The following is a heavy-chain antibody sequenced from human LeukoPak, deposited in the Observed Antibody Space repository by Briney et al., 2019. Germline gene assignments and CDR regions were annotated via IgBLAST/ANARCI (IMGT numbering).Heavy chain of an antibody. Sequence: GGSLRLSCAASGFTFSSYWVSWVRQAPGKGLEWVANIKQDGSEKYYVDSVKGRFTISRDNAKNSLYLQMNSLRAEDTAVYYCAREKTLLWFGDHTVLAFDIWGQGTMVTVSS. D-gene: IGHD3-10*01. V-gene: IGHV3-7*01. CDR1: GFTFSSYW. J-gene: IGHJ3*02. CDR2: IKQDGSEK. CDR3: AREKTLLWFGDHTVLAFDI.